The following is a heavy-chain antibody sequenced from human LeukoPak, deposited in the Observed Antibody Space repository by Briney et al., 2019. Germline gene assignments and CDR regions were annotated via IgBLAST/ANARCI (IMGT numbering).Heavy chain of an antibody. D-gene: IGHD6-13*01. Sequence: GGSRRLSCAASGFTFSAYSMNWVRQAPGKGLEWVSSISGSGIYIYYADSVKGRFTISRHNAKNSLYLQMNSLRAEDTAVYYCARVAEAAAFDYWGQGTLVTVSS. V-gene: IGHV3-21*01. J-gene: IGHJ4*02. CDR3: ARVAEAAAFDY. CDR2: ISGSGIYI. CDR1: GFTFSAYS.